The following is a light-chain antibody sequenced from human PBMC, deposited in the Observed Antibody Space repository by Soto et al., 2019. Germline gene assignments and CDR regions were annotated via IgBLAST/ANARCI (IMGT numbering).Light chain of an antibody. CDR2: GAS. V-gene: IGKV3-20*01. Sequence: EIVLTQSPGTLSLSPVERATLSCRASQSVSSTYLAWYQQKPGQAPRLLIYGASSRATGIPDRFSGSGSGTDFTLPISRLEPEDFAVYYCQQYRTFGQGTKVDIK. J-gene: IGKJ1*01. CDR1: QSVSSTY. CDR3: QQYRT.